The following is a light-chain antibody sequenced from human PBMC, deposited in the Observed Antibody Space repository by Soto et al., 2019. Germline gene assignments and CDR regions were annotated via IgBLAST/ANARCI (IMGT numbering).Light chain of an antibody. Sequence: IVMTQSPATLSVSPGEGATLSCRASETISRDLAWYQQKPGQSPRLLIFGAFTRATGVPVRFSGSWSGTEFTLTVSSLQSEDVAVYFCQQYNKWPLTFGGGTRVEIK. CDR1: ETISRD. CDR3: QQYNKWPLT. J-gene: IGKJ4*01. CDR2: GAF. V-gene: IGKV3D-15*01.